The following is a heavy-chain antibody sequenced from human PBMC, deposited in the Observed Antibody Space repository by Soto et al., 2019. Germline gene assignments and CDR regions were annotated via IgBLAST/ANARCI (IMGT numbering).Heavy chain of an antibody. D-gene: IGHD2-15*01. J-gene: IGHJ4*02. CDR1: GFSFRDFS. CDR2: IDLSGTTT. Sequence: VQLLESGGDLVQPGGSLRLSCAASGFSFRDFSMNWFRQAPGKGLEWVSFIDLSGTTTYYRDSVKGRFTMSKDKSRKTVYLQMNSLRVEDTAIYYCAKDRVPDGIYSSDYWGQGVLVTVSS. CDR3: AKDRVPDGIYSSDY. V-gene: IGHV3-23*01.